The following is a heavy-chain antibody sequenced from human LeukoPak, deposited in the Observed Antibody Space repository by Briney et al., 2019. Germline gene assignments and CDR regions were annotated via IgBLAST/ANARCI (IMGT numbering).Heavy chain of an antibody. CDR3: ARDLGGLTVGNGYMDV. CDR2: INPNSGGT. CDR1: GYTFIGYY. J-gene: IGHJ6*03. D-gene: IGHD4-23*01. Sequence: ASVKVSCKASGYTFIGYYLHWVRQAPGQGLEWMGRINPNSGGTNYAQKVQGWVTMTRDTSISTAYMELSGLRSDDTAVYYCARDLGGLTVGNGYMDVWGEGTTVTVSS. V-gene: IGHV1-2*04.